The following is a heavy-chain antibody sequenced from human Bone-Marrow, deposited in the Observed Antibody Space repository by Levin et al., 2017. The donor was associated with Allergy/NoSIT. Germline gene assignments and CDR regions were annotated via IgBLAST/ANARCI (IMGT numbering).Heavy chain of an antibody. J-gene: IGHJ4*02. CDR1: GFTFSSSW. Sequence: GESLKISCAASGFTFSSSWMHWVRQPPGKGLVWVPLIKSDGISTTYADSVKGRFTISRDNAKNTLYLQMNSLTAEDTAVYYCARDWTGSIDYWGQGTLVTVSS. V-gene: IGHV3-74*01. CDR2: IKSDGIST. D-gene: IGHD3/OR15-3a*01. CDR3: ARDWTGSIDY.